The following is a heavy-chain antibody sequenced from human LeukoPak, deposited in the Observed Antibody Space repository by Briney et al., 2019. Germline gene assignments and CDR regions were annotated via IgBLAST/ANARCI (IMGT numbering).Heavy chain of an antibody. J-gene: IGHJ4*02. CDR3: ATYRQVLLPFES. V-gene: IGHV3-23*01. D-gene: IGHD5-18*01. Sequence: GGSLRLSCAASGFTFSTYAMTWVRQAPGKGLEWVSSINYSGGSTYYADSVKGRFTISRDNAKNSLYLQMNSLRAEDTAIYYCATYRQVLLPFESWGQGTLVTVSS. CDR1: GFTFSTYA. CDR2: INYSGGST.